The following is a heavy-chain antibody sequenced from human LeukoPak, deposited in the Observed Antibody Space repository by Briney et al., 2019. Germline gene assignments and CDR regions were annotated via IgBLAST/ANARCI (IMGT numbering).Heavy chain of an antibody. CDR3: ARDGRYGDHEGEDY. J-gene: IGHJ4*02. CDR2: IYSGGST. CDR1: GFTVSSNY. D-gene: IGHD4-17*01. V-gene: IGHV3-53*01. Sequence: GSLRLSCAASGFTVSSNYMSWVRQAPGKGLEWVSVIYSGGSTYYADSVKGRFTISRDNSKNTLYLQMNSLRAEDTAVHYCARDGRYGDHEGEDYWGQGTLVTVSS.